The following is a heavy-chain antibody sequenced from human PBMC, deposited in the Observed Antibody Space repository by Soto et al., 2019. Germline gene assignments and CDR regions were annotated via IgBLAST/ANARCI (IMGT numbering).Heavy chain of an antibody. CDR1: GGTFSSYT. CDR2: IIPILGIA. CDR3: ASEWYWSGSPRYFDY. J-gene: IGHJ4*02. D-gene: IGHD3-3*01. V-gene: IGHV1-69*02. Sequence: SVKVSCKASGGTFSSYTISWVRQAPGQGLEWMGRIIPILGIANYAQKFQGRVTITADKSTSTAYMELSSLRSEDTAVYYCASEWYWSGSPRYFDYWGKGPLLTVSS.